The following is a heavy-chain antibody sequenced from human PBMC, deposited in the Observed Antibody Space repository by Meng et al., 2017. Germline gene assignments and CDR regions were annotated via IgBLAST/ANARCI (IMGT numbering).Heavy chain of an antibody. CDR2: ITKDGSRK. Sequence: QVQVVESGGDVVPPGRSLTLSWAASGFIFSNYEMHWVRQAPGKGLEWVACITKDGSRKYYLGSVRGRFTISRDNSKNTLYLEMNSLRSEDTALYYCARDFDYWGQGTLVTVSS. CDR3: ARDFDY. J-gene: IGHJ4*02. V-gene: IGHV3-30*16. CDR1: GFIFSNYE.